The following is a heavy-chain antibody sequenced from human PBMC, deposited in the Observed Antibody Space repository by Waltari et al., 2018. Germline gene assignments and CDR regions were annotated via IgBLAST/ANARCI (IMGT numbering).Heavy chain of an antibody. CDR1: GFTFSSYG. CDR2: IWDDGSKK. Sequence: QVQLVESGGGVVQPGGSLRLSCAASGFTFSSYGMHWVRQAPGKGLGWVAFIWDDGSKKYDAASGKGRFTISRDNSKNALYLKMNSLRAEDTAVYYCAKGSGAPTGFDYWGQGTLVTVSS. J-gene: IGHJ4*02. CDR3: AKGSGAPTGFDY. D-gene: IGHD3-10*01. V-gene: IGHV3-30*02.